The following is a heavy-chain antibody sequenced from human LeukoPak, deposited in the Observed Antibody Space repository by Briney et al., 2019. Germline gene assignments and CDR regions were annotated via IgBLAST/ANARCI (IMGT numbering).Heavy chain of an antibody. CDR2: ISSSGNKI. D-gene: IGHD3-22*01. CDR3: AREDPYHYDSSGYYFDY. V-gene: IGHV3-48*03. CDR1: GFTFSGYE. Sequence: QPGGSLRLSCAASGFTFSGYEMNWVRQAPGKGLQWVSYISSSGNKIYYADSVKGRFTISRDNSKNTLYLQMNSLRAEDTAVYYCAREDPYHYDSSGYYFDYWGQGTLVTVSS. J-gene: IGHJ4*02.